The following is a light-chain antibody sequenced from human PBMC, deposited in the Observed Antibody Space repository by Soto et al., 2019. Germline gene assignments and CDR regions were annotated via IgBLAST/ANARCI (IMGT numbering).Light chain of an antibody. CDR2: GNS. V-gene: IGLV1-40*01. Sequence: QAVVTQPPSVSGAPGQRVTISCTGSSSNIGAGYDVHWYQQLPGTAPKLLIYGNSNRPSGVPDRVSGSKSGTSASLAITGLQAEDEADYYCQSYDSSLSGYVFGGGTKLTVL. CDR3: QSYDSSLSGYV. CDR1: SSNIGAGYD. J-gene: IGLJ3*02.